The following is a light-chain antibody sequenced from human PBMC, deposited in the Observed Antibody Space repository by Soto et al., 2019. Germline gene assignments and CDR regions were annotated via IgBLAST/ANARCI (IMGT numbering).Light chain of an antibody. V-gene: IGKV3-11*01. CDR3: QQRSNWPPLT. CDR1: QSVSSY. Sequence: EIVLTQSPATLSLSPGERATRSCRASQSVSSYLAWYQQKPGQAPRLLIYDASNRATGIPARFSGSGSGTDFTLTISSPEPEDFAVYYCQQRSNWPPLTFGGGTKVEIE. CDR2: DAS. J-gene: IGKJ4*01.